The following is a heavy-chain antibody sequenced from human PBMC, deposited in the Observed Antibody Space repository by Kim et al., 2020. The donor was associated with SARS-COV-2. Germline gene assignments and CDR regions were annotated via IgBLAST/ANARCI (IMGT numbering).Heavy chain of an antibody. V-gene: IGHV1-69*04. J-gene: IGHJ6*02. CDR2: IIPILGIA. D-gene: IGHD2-2*01. CDR1: GGTFSSNA. CDR3: ARGGSTGNYYYGMDV. Sequence: SVKVSCKASGGTFSSNAISWVRQAPGQGLEWMGRIIPILGIANYAQKFQGRVTITADKSTSTAYMELSSLRSEDTAVYYCARGGSTGNYYYGMDVWGQGTTVTVSS.